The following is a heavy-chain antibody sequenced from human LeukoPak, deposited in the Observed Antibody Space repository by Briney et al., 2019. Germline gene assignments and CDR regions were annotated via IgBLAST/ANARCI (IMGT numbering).Heavy chain of an antibody. Sequence: SVRVSCKASGGTFSSYAISWVRQAPGQGLEWMGGIIPIFGTANYAQKFQGRVTITADESTSTAYMELSSLRSEDTAVYYCARALRFLEWLPPDYWGQGTLVTVSS. CDR1: GGTFSSYA. J-gene: IGHJ4*02. CDR2: IIPIFGTA. V-gene: IGHV1-69*01. CDR3: ARALRFLEWLPPDY. D-gene: IGHD3-3*01.